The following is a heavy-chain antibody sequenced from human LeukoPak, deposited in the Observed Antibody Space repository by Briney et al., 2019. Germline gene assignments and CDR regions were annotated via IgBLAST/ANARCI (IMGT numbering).Heavy chain of an antibody. CDR2: ISGSGGTT. Sequence: GGSLRLSCAASRFTFINSAMNWVRLAPGKGLEWVSSISGSGGTTYYADSVKGRFTISRDNSKNTLYLQMNSLRAEDTAVYYCARATMIVVVLDAFDIWGQGTMVTVSS. J-gene: IGHJ3*02. CDR1: RFTFINSA. V-gene: IGHV3-23*01. D-gene: IGHD3-22*01. CDR3: ARATMIVVVLDAFDI.